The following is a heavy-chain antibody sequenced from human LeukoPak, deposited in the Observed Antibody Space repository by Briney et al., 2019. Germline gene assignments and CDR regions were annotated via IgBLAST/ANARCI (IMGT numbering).Heavy chain of an antibody. CDR2: ISAYNGNT. CDR1: GYTFATSG. CDR3: ARGGISSRIDY. V-gene: IGHV1-18*01. D-gene: IGHD6-6*01. Sequence: GAPVKVSCKTSGYTFATSGVSWVRQAPGQGLEWMGWISAYNGNTNYAQNIQGRATMTTDTATNTAYMELRSLRSDDTAVYYCARGGISSRIDYWGQGTLVTVSS. J-gene: IGHJ4*02.